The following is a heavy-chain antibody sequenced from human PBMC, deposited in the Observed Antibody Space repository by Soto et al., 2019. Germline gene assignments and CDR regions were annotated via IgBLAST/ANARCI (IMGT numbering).Heavy chain of an antibody. V-gene: IGHV3-48*02. Sequence: GGSLRLSCAASGFTFSSYSMNWVRQAPGKGLEWVSYISSSSSTIYYADSVKGRFTISRDNAKNSLYLQMNSLRDEDTAVYYCASMYSSPDGYYYYYYGMDVWGQGTTVTVSS. CDR3: ASMYSSPDGYYYYYYGMDV. CDR1: GFTFSSYS. D-gene: IGHD6-13*01. J-gene: IGHJ6*02. CDR2: ISSSSSTI.